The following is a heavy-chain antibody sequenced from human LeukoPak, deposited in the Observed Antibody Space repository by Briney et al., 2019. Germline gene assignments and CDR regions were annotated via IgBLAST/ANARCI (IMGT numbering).Heavy chain of an antibody. J-gene: IGHJ4*02. CDR1: GFTFSDYY. CDR2: ISSSGSTI. CDR3: ARDAYCGGDCYSGYFDH. D-gene: IGHD2-21*02. Sequence: GGSLRLSCAASGFTFSDYYMSWIRQAPGKGLEWVSYISSSGSTIYYADSVKGRFTTSRDNAKNSLYLQMNSLRAEDTAVYYCARDAYCGGDCYSGYFDHWGQGTLVTVSS. V-gene: IGHV3-11*01.